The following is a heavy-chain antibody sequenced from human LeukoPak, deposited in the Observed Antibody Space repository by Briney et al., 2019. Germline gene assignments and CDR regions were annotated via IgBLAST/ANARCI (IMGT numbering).Heavy chain of an antibody. CDR1: GGSISSYY. CDR3: TRQTGSGLFILP. Sequence: SETLSLTCTVSGGSISSYYWSWIRQPPGKGLEWIGYIYYSGSTNYNPSLKSRVTISVDTSKNQFSLRLTSVTAADTAVYYCTRQTGSGLFILPGGQGTLVTVSS. J-gene: IGHJ4*02. CDR2: IYYSGST. D-gene: IGHD3/OR15-3a*01. V-gene: IGHV4-59*08.